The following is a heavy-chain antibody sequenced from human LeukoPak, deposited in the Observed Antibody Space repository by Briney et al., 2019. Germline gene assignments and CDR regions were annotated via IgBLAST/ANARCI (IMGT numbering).Heavy chain of an antibody. CDR1: GFTFNDFA. V-gene: IGHV3-9*01. CDR2: ISWNSADI. J-gene: IGHJ4*02. CDR3: ARQKNNVYGVDH. D-gene: IGHD5/OR15-5a*01. Sequence: GGSLRLSCAASGFTFNDFAMHWVRQSPGKGLEWVSTISWNSADIAHADSVKGRFTIFRDNAKNSLYLQMNSLRPEDTALYFCARQKNNVYGVDHWGQGTLVTVSS.